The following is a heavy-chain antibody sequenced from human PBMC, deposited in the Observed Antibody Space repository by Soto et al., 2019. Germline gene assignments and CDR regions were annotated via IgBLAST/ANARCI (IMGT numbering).Heavy chain of an antibody. CDR3: ARRRYSSPDDAFDI. D-gene: IGHD6-13*01. V-gene: IGHV5-51*01. J-gene: IGHJ3*02. Sequence: GESLKISCEASGYRFSGSWIGWVRQRPGKGLEWMGIIYPDDSDIRYSPSFQGQVTISADKSISTAYLQWSSLKASDTAMYYCARRRYSSPDDAFDIWGQGTMVTVSS. CDR1: GYRFSGSW. CDR2: IYPDDSDI.